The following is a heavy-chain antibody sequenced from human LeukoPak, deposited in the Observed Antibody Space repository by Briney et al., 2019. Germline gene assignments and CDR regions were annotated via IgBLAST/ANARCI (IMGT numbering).Heavy chain of an antibody. CDR3: ATEVTD. CDR1: GYTFTNYY. Sequence: ASVKVSRKASGYTFTNYYFHWVRQAPGQGLEWMGIINPGGGTTTYAQKFQGRVTMTRDTSISTAYMELSRLRSDDTAVYYCATEVTDWGQGTLVTVSS. D-gene: IGHD5-18*01. J-gene: IGHJ4*02. V-gene: IGHV1-46*01. CDR2: INPGGGTT.